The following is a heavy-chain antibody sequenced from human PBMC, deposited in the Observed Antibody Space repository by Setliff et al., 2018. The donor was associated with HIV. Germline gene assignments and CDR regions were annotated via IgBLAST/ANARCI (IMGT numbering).Heavy chain of an antibody. CDR2: IYSDGST. Sequence: GESLKISCEASGFTVSSSYMAWVRQAPGKGLEWVSTIYSDGSTYHRDSVKGRFTLSRDNSENTVYLQVGSLRPDDTAMYYCARSRPYNSALDYWGQGTLVTVSS. CDR1: GFTVSSSY. V-gene: IGHV3-66*02. CDR3: ARSRPYNSALDY. D-gene: IGHD6-25*01. J-gene: IGHJ4*02.